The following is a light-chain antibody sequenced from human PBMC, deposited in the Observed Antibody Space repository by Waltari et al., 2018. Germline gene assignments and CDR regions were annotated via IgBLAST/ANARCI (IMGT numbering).Light chain of an antibody. CDR1: QSLVYSDGNIY. V-gene: IGKV2-30*01. CDR2: KVS. Sequence: DVVMTQSPLSLPVTLGQPASISCRSSQSLVYSDGNIYLNWLQQRPGQSPRRLISKVSRRDSGVPDRFSGSGSGTDFTLRISRVEAEDVGLYFCMQGTNWPQSFGQGTKLEIK. J-gene: IGKJ2*03. CDR3: MQGTNWPQS.